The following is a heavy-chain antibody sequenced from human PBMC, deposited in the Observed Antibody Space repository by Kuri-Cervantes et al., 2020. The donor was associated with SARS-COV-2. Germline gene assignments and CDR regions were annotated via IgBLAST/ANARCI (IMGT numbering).Heavy chain of an antibody. D-gene: IGHD3-22*01. CDR2: INHSGST. V-gene: IGHV4-34*01. Sequence: SETLSLTCAVYGGSFSGYYWSGIRQPPGKGLEWIGEINHSGSTNYNPSLKSRVTISVDTSKNQFSLRLSSVTAADTAVYYCARLYDSSGYYYPAFDYWAQGTLVTVSS. CDR3: ARLYDSSGYYYPAFDY. CDR1: GGSFSGYY. J-gene: IGHJ4*02.